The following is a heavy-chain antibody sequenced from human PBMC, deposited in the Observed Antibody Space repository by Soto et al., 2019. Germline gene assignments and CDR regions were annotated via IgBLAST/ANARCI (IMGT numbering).Heavy chain of an antibody. J-gene: IGHJ5*02. CDR1: GYRFTSYY. D-gene: IGHD6-13*01. CDR3: ARSRGAAAGINWFDP. CDR2: INPNSGIT. Sequence: QVQVVQSGAEVKKPGASVKISCKAAGYRFTSYYMHWVRQAPGQGLEWMGTINPNSGITNYAQNCQGRVTRTRDTSTITVYMQLSRLKSEDTAVYYCARSRGAAAGINWFDPWGQGTLVTVSS. V-gene: IGHV1-46*03.